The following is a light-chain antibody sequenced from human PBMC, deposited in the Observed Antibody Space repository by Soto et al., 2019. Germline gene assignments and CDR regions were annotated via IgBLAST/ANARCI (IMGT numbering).Light chain of an antibody. V-gene: IGKV1-5*03. Sequence: DIQMTQSPSTLSASVGDRVTITCRASQSISSWVAWYQQKPGKAPNLLIYKASSLESGVPSRFSGSGSGTEFTLTINSLQPDDFATYYCQQYDSYSPWTFGQGTKVDI. CDR3: QQYDSYSPWT. J-gene: IGKJ1*01. CDR2: KAS. CDR1: QSISSW.